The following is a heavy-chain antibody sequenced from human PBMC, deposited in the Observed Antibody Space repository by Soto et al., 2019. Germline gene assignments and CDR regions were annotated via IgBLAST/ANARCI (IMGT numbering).Heavy chain of an antibody. CDR1: GGTFSSYA. V-gene: IGHV1-69*06. CDR2: IIPIFGTA. J-gene: IGHJ5*02. CDR3: ARRYCSGGSCYSGWFDP. D-gene: IGHD2-15*01. Sequence: QVQLVQSGAEVKKPGSSVKVSCKASGGTFSSYAISWVRQAPGQGLEWKGGIIPIFGTANYAQKFQGRVTITADKSTSTAYMELSSLRSEDTAVYYCARRYCSGGSCYSGWFDPWGQGTLVTVSS.